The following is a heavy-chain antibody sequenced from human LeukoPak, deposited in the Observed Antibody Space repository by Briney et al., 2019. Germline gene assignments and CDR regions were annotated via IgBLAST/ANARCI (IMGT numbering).Heavy chain of an antibody. Sequence: SQTLSLTCAISGDSVSSNSVAWNWIRQSPSRGLEWLGRTYYRSKWYTDYAVSVKSRITISPDTSKNQFSLQLNSVTPEDTAVYYCVRDMAHFDFWGQGTLVTVSS. V-gene: IGHV6-1*01. CDR1: GDSVSSNSVA. CDR3: VRDMAHFDF. J-gene: IGHJ4*02. CDR2: TYYRSKWYT. D-gene: IGHD3-10*01.